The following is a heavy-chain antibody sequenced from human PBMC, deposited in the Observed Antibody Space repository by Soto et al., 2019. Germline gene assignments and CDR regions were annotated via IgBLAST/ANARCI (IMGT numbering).Heavy chain of an antibody. Sequence: ASVKVSCKASGYTFTDYYVHWVRQAPGQGLEWMGWMNPNSGGTKSAQKFQGRVTMTRDTSISTAYMELSRLRSDDTAVYYCARRKGDYYDSSGYHYSFDYWGQGTLVTVSS. J-gene: IGHJ4*02. CDR1: GYTFTDYY. CDR2: MNPNSGGT. V-gene: IGHV1-2*02. CDR3: ARRKGDYYDSSGYHYSFDY. D-gene: IGHD3-22*01.